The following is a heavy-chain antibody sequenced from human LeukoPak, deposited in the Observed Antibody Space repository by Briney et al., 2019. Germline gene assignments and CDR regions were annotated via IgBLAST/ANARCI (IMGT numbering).Heavy chain of an antibody. CDR2: IYWDDDR. D-gene: IGHD3-22*01. CDR3: AHRKNYYDSSVFDN. V-gene: IGHV2-5*02. Sequence: SGPTLVNPTQTLTLTCTFSGFSLNTRGVGVGWIRQPPGRALEWLALIYWDDDRRYSPSLKSRLTITKDTSKNQVVLTMTNMDPVDTDTDFCAHRKNYYDSSVFDNWGQGTLVTVSS. CDR1: GFSLNTRGVG. J-gene: IGHJ4*02.